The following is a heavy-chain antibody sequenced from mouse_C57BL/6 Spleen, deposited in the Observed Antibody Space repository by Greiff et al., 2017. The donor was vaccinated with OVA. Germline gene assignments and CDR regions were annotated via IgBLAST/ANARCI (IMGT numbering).Heavy chain of an antibody. Sequence: QVQLQQSGSELRSPGSSVKLSCKDFDSEVFPIAYMSWVRQKPGHGFEWIGGILPSIGRTIYGEKFEDKATLDADTLSNTAYLELNSLTSEDSAIYYCARITTVVATHWYFDVWGTGTTVTVSS. V-gene: IGHV15-2*01. CDR2: ILPSIGRT. CDR1: DSEVFPIAY. CDR3: ARITTVVATHWYFDV. J-gene: IGHJ1*03. D-gene: IGHD1-1*01.